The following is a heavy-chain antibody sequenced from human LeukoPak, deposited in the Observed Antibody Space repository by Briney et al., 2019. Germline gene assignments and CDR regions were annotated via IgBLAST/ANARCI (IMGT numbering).Heavy chain of an antibody. Sequence: ASVKASCKASGYTFTSYDINWVRQATGQGLEWMGWMNPKSGNTGYAQKFQGRVTITRNTSISTAYMELSSLRSEDTAVYYCARGREVVVAATLPYDYWGQGTLVTVSS. CDR2: MNPKSGNT. CDR3: ARGREVVVAATLPYDY. V-gene: IGHV1-8*03. J-gene: IGHJ4*02. CDR1: GYTFTSYD. D-gene: IGHD2-15*01.